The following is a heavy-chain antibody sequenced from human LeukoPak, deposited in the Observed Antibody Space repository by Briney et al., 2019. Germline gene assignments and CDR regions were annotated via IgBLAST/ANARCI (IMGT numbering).Heavy chain of an antibody. D-gene: IGHD4-11*01. CDR3: ARGTALAYRGNYYYMDV. V-gene: IGHV1-2*02. Sequence: ASVKVSCKASGYTFTGYYMHWVRQAPGQGLEWMGWINPNSGGTNYAQKFQGRVTMTRDTSISTAYMELSRLRSDDTAVYYCARGTALAYRGNYYYMDVWGKGTTVTVSS. CDR2: INPNSGGT. CDR1: GYTFTGYY. J-gene: IGHJ6*03.